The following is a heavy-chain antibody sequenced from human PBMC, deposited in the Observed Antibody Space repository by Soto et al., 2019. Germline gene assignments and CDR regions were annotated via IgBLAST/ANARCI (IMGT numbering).Heavy chain of an antibody. D-gene: IGHD3-10*01. J-gene: IGHJ6*02. V-gene: IGHV3-74*01. Sequence: GGSLRLSCAASGFTFSSYWMYWVRQAPGKGLVWVSRINSDGRSTSYADSVKGRFSISRDNAKNTLFLQMSSRRAEDTAVYYCARQMVRGVTPYGMDVWGQGTTVTVSS. CDR1: GFTFSSYW. CDR3: ARQMVRGVTPYGMDV. CDR2: INSDGRST.